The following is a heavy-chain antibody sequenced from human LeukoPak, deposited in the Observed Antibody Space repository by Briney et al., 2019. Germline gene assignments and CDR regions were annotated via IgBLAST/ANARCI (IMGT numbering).Heavy chain of an antibody. CDR1: GFTFRNYA. V-gene: IGHV3-30-3*01. CDR3: ARDGIDFRAFDL. J-gene: IGHJ3*01. D-gene: IGHD1-26*01. CDR2: TSYDGSNK. Sequence: RSLRLSCAASGFTFRNYAMHWVRQAPGKGLEWVAVTSYDGSNKDYADSVKGRFTISRDNSKNTLYLQMDSLRAEDTAVYYCARDGIDFRAFDLWGQGTMVTVSS.